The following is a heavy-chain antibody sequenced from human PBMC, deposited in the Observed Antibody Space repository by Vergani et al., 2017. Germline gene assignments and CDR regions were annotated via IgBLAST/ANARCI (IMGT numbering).Heavy chain of an antibody. CDR2: IKSDGRT. D-gene: IGHD2-15*01. CDR3: TRSECSGTTCYGHYFDL. J-gene: IGHJ4*01. Sequence: EVDLVESGGGLAQPGGSLRLSCEASGITFWKFGMHWVRQGPGKGLEWVSVIKSDGRTSYAESVRGLFTISRDTSRNAVYLQMNILRVEDTGVYYCTRSECSGTTCYGHYFDLWGHGILVTVSS. V-gene: IGHV3-66*02. CDR1: GITFWKFG.